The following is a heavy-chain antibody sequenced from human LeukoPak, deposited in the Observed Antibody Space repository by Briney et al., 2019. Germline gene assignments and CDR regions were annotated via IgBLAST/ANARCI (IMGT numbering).Heavy chain of an antibody. J-gene: IGHJ1*01. CDR2: IYSGGGST. V-gene: IGHV3-66*01. CDR3: ARGDYDSSGYYMSFGLQH. D-gene: IGHD3-22*01. CDR1: GFTVRSNY. Sequence: PGGSLRLSCAASGFTVRSNYMSWVRQAPGKGLEWVSLIYSGGGSTYYTDSVKGRFTISRDNSKNTLYLQMNFLRAEDTAVYYCARGDYDSSGYYMSFGLQHWGQGTLVTVSS.